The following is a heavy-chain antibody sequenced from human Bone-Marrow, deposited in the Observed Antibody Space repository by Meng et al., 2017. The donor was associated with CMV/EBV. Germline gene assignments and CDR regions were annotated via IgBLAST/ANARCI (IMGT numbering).Heavy chain of an antibody. CDR3: AKENYDFWSGYYQNYFDY. V-gene: IGHV3-23*01. D-gene: IGHD3-3*01. CDR1: GFTFSSYA. CDR2: ISGSGGST. J-gene: IGHJ4*02. Sequence: GGSLRLSCAASGFTFSSYAMSWVRQAPGKGLEWVSAISGSGGSTYYADSVKGRFTISRDNSKNTLYLQMNSLRAEDTAVYYCAKENYDFWSGYYQNYFDYWGQGTLVTVSS.